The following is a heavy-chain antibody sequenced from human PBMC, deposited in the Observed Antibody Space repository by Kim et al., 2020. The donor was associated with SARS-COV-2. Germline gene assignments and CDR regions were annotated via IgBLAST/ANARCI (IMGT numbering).Heavy chain of an antibody. CDR1: GGSISSGGYY. Sequence: SETLSLTCTVSGGSISSGGYYWSWIRQHPGKGLEWIGYIYYSGSTYYNPSLKSRVTISVDTSKNQFSLKLSSVTAADTAVYYCARGRVLWFGESHFDYWGQGTLVTVSS. CDR3: ARGRVLWFGESHFDY. D-gene: IGHD3-10*01. V-gene: IGHV4-31*03. CDR2: IYYSGST. J-gene: IGHJ4*02.